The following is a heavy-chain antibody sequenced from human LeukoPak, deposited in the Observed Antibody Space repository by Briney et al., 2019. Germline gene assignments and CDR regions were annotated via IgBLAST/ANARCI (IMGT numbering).Heavy chain of an antibody. CDR3: AREEDCSGGICYLGNAFDI. CDR1: GGSFSGYY. CDR2: INHSGST. J-gene: IGHJ3*02. Sequence: SETLSLTCAVYGGSFSGYYWSWIREPPGKGLVWIGEINHSGSTNYNPFLKSRVTISVDTSKNQFSLKLSSVTAADTAVYYCAREEDCSGGICYLGNAFDIWGQGTMVTVSS. D-gene: IGHD2-15*01. V-gene: IGHV4-34*01.